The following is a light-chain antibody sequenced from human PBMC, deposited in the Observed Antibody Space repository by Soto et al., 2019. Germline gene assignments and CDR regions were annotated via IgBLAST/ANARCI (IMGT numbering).Light chain of an antibody. CDR2: KAS. V-gene: IGKV1-5*03. CDR1: QTISSW. CDR3: QQRYRWPPIT. J-gene: IGKJ5*01. Sequence: DIQMTQSPSTLSGSVGDRVTITCRASQTISSWLAWYQQKPGKAPKLLIYKASNLESGVPARFSGSGSGTDFTLTISSLEREDFAVYYCQQRYRWPPITFGQGTRLEIK.